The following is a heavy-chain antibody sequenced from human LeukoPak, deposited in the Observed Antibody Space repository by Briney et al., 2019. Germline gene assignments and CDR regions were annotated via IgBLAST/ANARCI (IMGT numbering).Heavy chain of an antibody. CDR1: GFTFSTYW. V-gene: IGHV3-74*01. CDR3: ARGTFGDFN. Sequence: GGSLRLSCAASGFTFSTYWMHWVRQAPGKGLVWVSRINCDGSDTTYADSVKGRFTISRDNAKNTVYLQMNSLRAEDTAVYYCARGTFGDFNWGPGTLVSVSS. CDR2: INCDGSDT. D-gene: IGHD4-17*01. J-gene: IGHJ4*02.